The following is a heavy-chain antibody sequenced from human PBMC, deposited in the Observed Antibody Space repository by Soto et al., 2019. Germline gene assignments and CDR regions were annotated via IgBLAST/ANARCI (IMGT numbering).Heavy chain of an antibody. D-gene: IGHD3-10*01. Sequence: QVQLQQWGAGLLKPSETLSLTCAVYGGSFSGYYWSWIRQPPGKGLEWIGEINHSGSTNYNPSLKSRVTISVDTSKNQSSLKLSSVTAADTAVYYCARGRGHITMVRGVPFYRAATGEFDYWGQGTLVTVSS. J-gene: IGHJ4*02. CDR2: INHSGST. CDR1: GGSFSGYY. V-gene: IGHV4-34*01. CDR3: ARGRGHITMVRGVPFYRAATGEFDY.